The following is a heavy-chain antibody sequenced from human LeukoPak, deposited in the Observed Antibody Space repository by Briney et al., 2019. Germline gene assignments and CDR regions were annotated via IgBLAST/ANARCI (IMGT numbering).Heavy chain of an antibody. D-gene: IGHD6-6*01. Sequence: GESLKISCKGSGCSFNNYWIGWVRQMPGKGLEWMGIIYPGDSDTRYSPSFQGQVTISADKSIRTAYLQWSSLKASDTAMYYCAWSRIAARPYFDYWGQGTLVTVSS. CDR2: IYPGDSDT. CDR3: AWSRIAARPYFDY. V-gene: IGHV5-51*01. J-gene: IGHJ4*02. CDR1: GCSFNNYW.